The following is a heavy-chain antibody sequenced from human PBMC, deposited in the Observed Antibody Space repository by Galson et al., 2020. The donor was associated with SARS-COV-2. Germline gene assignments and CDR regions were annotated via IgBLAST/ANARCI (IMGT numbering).Heavy chain of an antibody. D-gene: IGHD1-1*01. J-gene: IGHJ5*02. CDR2: IYHSGST. V-gene: IGHV4-30-2*01. Sequence: SETLSLTCAVSGGSISSGGYSWSWIRQPPGKGLEWIGYIYHSGSTYYNPSLKSRVTISVDRSKNQFSLKLSSVTAADTAVYYCARGGYLNWFDPWGQGTLVTGSS. CDR3: ARGGYLNWFDP. CDR1: GGSISSGGYS.